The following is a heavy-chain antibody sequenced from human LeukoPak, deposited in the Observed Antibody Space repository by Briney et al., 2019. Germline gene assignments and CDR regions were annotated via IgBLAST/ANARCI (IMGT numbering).Heavy chain of an antibody. D-gene: IGHD2-2*01. CDR3: AKKGCTSNRCYVNS. V-gene: IGHV3-23*01. Sequence: RGSLRLSCAASGFAFNTYAMSWVRQTPGTGLVWVSHISGSGDDTDYADSVKGRFTISRDNSKNTLYLQMNSLRAEDTAIYYCAKKGCTSNRCYVNSWGPGTLVTVSS. CDR2: ISGSGDDT. J-gene: IGHJ5*01. CDR1: GFAFNTYA.